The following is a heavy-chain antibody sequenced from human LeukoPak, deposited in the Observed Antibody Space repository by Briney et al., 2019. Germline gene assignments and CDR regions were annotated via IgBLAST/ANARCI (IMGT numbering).Heavy chain of an antibody. Sequence: GGSLRLFCAASGFTFSRYEMNWVRQAPGKGLEWGSYISSSGSTIYYADSVKGRFTISRDTAKNSLYLQMNSLRAEDTGVYYCARGDSSGYYFPDYWGQGTLVTVSS. D-gene: IGHD3-22*01. V-gene: IGHV3-48*03. CDR3: ARGDSSGYYFPDY. J-gene: IGHJ4*02. CDR1: GFTFSRYE. CDR2: ISSSGSTI.